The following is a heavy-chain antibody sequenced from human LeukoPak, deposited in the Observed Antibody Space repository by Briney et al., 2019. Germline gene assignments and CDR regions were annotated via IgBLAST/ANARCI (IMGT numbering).Heavy chain of an antibody. CDR1: GYTFSSYA. CDR2: IWYDGANK. CDR3: AKGGYCSSTSCYFGPNYGMDV. J-gene: IGHJ6*04. V-gene: IGHV3-33*06. D-gene: IGHD2-2*01. Sequence: GRSLRLSCAASGYTFSSYAMHWVRQAPGKGLEWVSVIWYDGANKYYADSVKGRFTISRDNSKNTLYLQMNSLRAEDTAVYYCAKGGYCSSTSCYFGPNYGMDVWGKGTTVTVSS.